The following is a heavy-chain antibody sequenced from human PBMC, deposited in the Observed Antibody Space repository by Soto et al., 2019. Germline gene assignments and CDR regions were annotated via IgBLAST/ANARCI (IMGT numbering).Heavy chain of an antibody. V-gene: IGHV3-48*02. CDR1: GFTFSSYS. D-gene: IGHD4-17*01. CDR3: AREPTVTTLYGMDV. CDR2: ISSSSSTI. Sequence: PEESLRLSCAASGFTFSSYSMNWVRQAPGKGLKWVSYISSSSSTIYYADSVKGRFTISRDNAKNSLYLQMSSLRDEDTAVYYCAREPTVTTLYGMDVWGQGTTVTVSS. J-gene: IGHJ6*02.